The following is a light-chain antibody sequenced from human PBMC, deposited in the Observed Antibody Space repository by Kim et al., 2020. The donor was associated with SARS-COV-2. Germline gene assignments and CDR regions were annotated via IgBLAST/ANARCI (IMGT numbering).Light chain of an antibody. CDR1: SRDVGSLKL. J-gene: IGLJ3*02. V-gene: IGLV2-23*02. Sequence: GQSVTISCNGNSRDVGSLKLVSWYQQNPGKAPKLMMYEVNKRPSGVSNRFSGSKSGNTACLTISGLQAEDEADYYCCSYAGGNSAVVGGGTQLTVL. CDR2: EVN. CDR3: CSYAGGNSAV.